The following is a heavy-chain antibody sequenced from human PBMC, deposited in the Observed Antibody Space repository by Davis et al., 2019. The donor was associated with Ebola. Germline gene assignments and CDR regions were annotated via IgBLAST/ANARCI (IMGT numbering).Heavy chain of an antibody. V-gene: IGHV4-30-4*01. CDR3: ARDRGYYYGMDV. Sequence: MPSETLSLTCTVSGGSISSGDYYWSWIRQPPGKGLEWIGYIYYSGSTYYNPSLKSRVTISVDTSKNQFSLKLSSVTAADTAVYYCARDRGYYYGMDVWGQGTTVTVSS. CDR2: IYYSGST. J-gene: IGHJ6*02. CDR1: GGSISSGDYY.